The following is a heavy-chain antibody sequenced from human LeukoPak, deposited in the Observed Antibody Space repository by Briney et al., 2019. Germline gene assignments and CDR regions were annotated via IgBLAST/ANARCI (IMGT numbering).Heavy chain of an antibody. CDR3: AKDGGLWVSAHWGDS. Sequence: GGSLRLSCAASGFTFSSYTMSWVRQAPGKGLEWVSTITTSDGNTYYADSVKGRFTVSRDNSRNTLFLQMNSLRAEDTAVYYCAKDGGLWVSAHWGDSWGRGTLVTVSS. CDR2: ITTSDGNT. CDR1: GFTFSSYT. J-gene: IGHJ4*02. V-gene: IGHV3-23*01. D-gene: IGHD7-27*01.